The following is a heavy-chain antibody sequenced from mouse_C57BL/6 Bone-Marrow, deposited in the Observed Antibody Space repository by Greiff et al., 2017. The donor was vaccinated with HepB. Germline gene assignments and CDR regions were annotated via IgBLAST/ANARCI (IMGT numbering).Heavy chain of an antibody. Sequence: QVQLQQSGPELVKPGASVKISCKASGYSFTSYYIHWVKQRPGQGLEWIGWIYPGSGNTKYNEKFKGKATLTADTSSSTAYMQLSSLTSEDSAVYYCARSRYGNYYFDYWGQGTTLTVSS. CDR2: IYPGSGNT. CDR1: GYSFTSYY. D-gene: IGHD2-10*02. V-gene: IGHV1-66*01. J-gene: IGHJ2*01. CDR3: ARSRYGNYYFDY.